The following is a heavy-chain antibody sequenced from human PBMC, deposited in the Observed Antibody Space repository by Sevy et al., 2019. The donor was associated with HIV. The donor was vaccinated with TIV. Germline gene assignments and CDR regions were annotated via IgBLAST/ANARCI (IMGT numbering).Heavy chain of an antibody. J-gene: IGHJ4*02. CDR2: ISSGSSYI. D-gene: IGHD3-10*01. CDR1: GFTFSYYN. V-gene: IGHV3-21*01. Sequence: GGSLRLSYAASGFTFSYYNMIWVRQAPGKGLEWVSSISSGSSYIFYVDSVKGRFTISRDNAKDSLFLQMNSLRAEDTAVYYCARNLDYYASGPPDSWGRGTLVTVSS. CDR3: ARNLDYYASGPPDS.